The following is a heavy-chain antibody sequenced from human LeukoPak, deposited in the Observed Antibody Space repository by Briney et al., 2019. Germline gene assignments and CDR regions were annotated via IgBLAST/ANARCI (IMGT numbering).Heavy chain of an antibody. D-gene: IGHD2-21*02. CDR2: IHYSGAT. CDR3: ATLRGASTAVFDS. V-gene: IGHV4-59*08. Sequence: SETLSLTCTVSGGSNSSYYWSWIRQSPGKRLERIGYIHYSGATNYSPSLNSRVTISVDTSKNQFSLKLSSVTAADTALYYCATLRGASTAVFDSWGQGTLVTVSS. J-gene: IGHJ4*02. CDR1: GGSNSSYY.